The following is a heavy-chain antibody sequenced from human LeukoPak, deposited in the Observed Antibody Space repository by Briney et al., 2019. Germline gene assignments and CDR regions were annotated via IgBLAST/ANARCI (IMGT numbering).Heavy chain of an antibody. D-gene: IGHD4-17*01. CDR3: ARDNYGDYGIWFDP. Sequence: GGSLRLSCAASGFTFSDYYMSWIRQAPGKGLEWVSYISSSGSTIYYADSVKGRFTISRDSAKNSLYLQMNSLRAEDTAVYYCARDNYGDYGIWFDPWGQGTLVTVSS. CDR2: ISSSGSTI. V-gene: IGHV3-11*01. J-gene: IGHJ5*02. CDR1: GFTFSDYY.